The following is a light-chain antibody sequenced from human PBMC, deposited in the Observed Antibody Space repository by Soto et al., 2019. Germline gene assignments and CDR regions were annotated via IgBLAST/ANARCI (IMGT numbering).Light chain of an antibody. CDR2: DVT. J-gene: IGLJ1*01. Sequence: QSALTHPASVAGSPGQSITIACTGNSSDVCGYNYVSWYQQHPVKAPKLMIYDVTNRPSGVSDRFSGSKSGNTASLTISGLQAEDEADYYCSSYTSSSTPYVFGTGTKLTVL. CDR3: SSYTSSSTPYV. CDR1: SSDVCGYNY. V-gene: IGLV2-14*01.